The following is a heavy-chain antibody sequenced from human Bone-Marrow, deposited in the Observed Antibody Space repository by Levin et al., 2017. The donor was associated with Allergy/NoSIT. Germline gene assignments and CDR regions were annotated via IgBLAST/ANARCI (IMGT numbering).Heavy chain of an antibody. CDR3: ARDRNNYFDY. J-gene: IGHJ4*02. Sequence: AGGSLRLSCAASGFTFSTYGMHWVRQAPGKGLEWVAVISFDGSQKYYAESVKGRFTISRDNSKNTLYLQMNSLRDQETAVDFCARDRNNYFDYWGQGALVTVSS. D-gene: IGHD4-11*01. CDR2: ISFDGSQK. CDR1: GFTFSTYG. V-gene: IGHV3-33*01.